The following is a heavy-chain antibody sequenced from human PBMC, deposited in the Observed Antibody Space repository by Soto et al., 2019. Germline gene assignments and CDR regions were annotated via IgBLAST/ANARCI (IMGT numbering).Heavy chain of an antibody. CDR1: GYSFTSYW. D-gene: IGHD6-13*01. Sequence: GESLKISCKGSGYSFTSYWIGWVRQMPGKGLEWMGIIYPGDSDTRYSPSFQGQVTISADKSISTAYLQWSSLKASDTAMYYCARLGHSSSWFYYYYSYMDVWGKGTTVTVSS. CDR2: IYPGDSDT. CDR3: ARLGHSSSWFYYYYSYMDV. V-gene: IGHV5-51*01. J-gene: IGHJ6*03.